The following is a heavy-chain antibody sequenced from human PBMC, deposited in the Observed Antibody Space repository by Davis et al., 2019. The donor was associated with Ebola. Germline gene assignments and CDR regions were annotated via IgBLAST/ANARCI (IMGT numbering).Heavy chain of an antibody. CDR3: ARGGSVYDYSWGWDGMDV. D-gene: IGHD3-16*01. Sequence: AASVKVSCKASGYTFTGYYMHWVRQAPGQGLEWMGWINPNSGGTNYAQKFQGWVTMTRDTSISTAYMELSRLRSDDTAVYYCARGGSVYDYSWGWDGMDVWGQGTTVTVSS. CDR2: INPNSGGT. V-gene: IGHV1-2*04. CDR1: GYTFTGYY. J-gene: IGHJ6*02.